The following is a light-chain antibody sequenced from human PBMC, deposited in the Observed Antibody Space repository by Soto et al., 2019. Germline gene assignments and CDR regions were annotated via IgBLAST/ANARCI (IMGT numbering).Light chain of an antibody. Sequence: DIQTTQSPSSLSASVGDRVTITCRASQSISSYLNWYQQKPGKAPKLLIYTASSLQSGVPSRFGGSGSGTDFTLTISSLQPEDFATYYCQQSYNSPPWTFGQGTKVDIK. CDR3: QQSYNSPPWT. J-gene: IGKJ1*01. CDR1: QSISSY. V-gene: IGKV1-39*01. CDR2: TAS.